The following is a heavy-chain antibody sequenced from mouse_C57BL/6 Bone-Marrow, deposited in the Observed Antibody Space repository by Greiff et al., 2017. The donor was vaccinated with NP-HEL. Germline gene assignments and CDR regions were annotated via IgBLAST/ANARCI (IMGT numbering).Heavy chain of an antibody. Sequence: VQLQQSGPELVKPGASVKMSCKASGYTFTDYNMHWVKQSHGKSLEWIGYINPNNGGTSYNRKFKGKATLTVNKSSSTAYMELLSLTSDDSAVYYCARVTTVVPFDYWGQGTTLTVSS. CDR1: GYTFTDYN. J-gene: IGHJ2*01. CDR2: INPNNGGT. CDR3: ARVTTVVPFDY. V-gene: IGHV1-22*01. D-gene: IGHD1-1*01.